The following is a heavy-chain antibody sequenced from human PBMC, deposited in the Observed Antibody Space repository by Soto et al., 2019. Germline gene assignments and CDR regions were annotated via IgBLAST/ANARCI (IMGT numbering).Heavy chain of an antibody. J-gene: IGHJ6*02. Sequence: PGESLKISCKGSGYSFTNHWIGWVRQMPGKGLEWMGIIYPGDSDTKYSPSFQGQVTFSADKSISTAYLQWSSLKASDSAMYYCARRAVSGTNKYDSLQMDVCGQGTTVTVSS. V-gene: IGHV5-51*01. CDR2: IYPGDSDT. D-gene: IGHD2-8*01. CDR3: ARRAVSGTNKYDSLQMDV. CDR1: GYSFTNHW.